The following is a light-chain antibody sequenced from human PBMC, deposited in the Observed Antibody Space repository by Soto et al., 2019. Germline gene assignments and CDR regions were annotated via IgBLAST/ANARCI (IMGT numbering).Light chain of an antibody. CDR2: VDS. V-gene: IGKV2-28*01. Sequence: DIVMTQSPLSLPVTPGEPASISCRSSQSLLHNNGYNYLEWYLQKQGQPPQLLIHVDSNRDSGVPDRFSGSGSGTDCTLKISRVEAEDVWVYYCMQSLQNPWTFGQGTKVDI. CDR3: MQSLQNPWT. J-gene: IGKJ1*01. CDR1: QSLLHNNGYNY.